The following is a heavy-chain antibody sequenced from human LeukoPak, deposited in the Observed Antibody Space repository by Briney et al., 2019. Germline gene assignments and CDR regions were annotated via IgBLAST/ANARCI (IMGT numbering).Heavy chain of an antibody. D-gene: IGHD3-10*01. CDR3: ARIGLGYGSGSH. CDR2: MNPNSGNT. CDR1: GYTFTSYD. J-gene: IGHJ4*02. V-gene: IGHV1-8*02. Sequence: ASVKVSCKASGYTFTSYDINWVRQATGQGLEWMGWMNPNSGNTGYAQKFQGRVTITRNTSISTAYMELSSLRSEDMAVYYCARIGLGYGSGSHWGQGTLVTVSS.